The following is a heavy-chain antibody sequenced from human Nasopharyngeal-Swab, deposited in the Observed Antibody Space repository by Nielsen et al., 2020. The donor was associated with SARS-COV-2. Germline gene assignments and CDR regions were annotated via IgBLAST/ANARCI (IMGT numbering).Heavy chain of an antibody. J-gene: IGHJ6*02. V-gene: IGHV3-13*04. CDR1: GFTFSSYA. CDR3: ARALAPYSGYDYDYYYGMDV. D-gene: IGHD5-12*01. CDR2: IGTAGDT. Sequence: GESLKISCAASGFTFSSYAIPLFLHAPLQVLEWVSAIGTAGDTYYPGSVKGRFTISRENAKNSLYLQMNSLRAGDTAVYYCARALAPYSGYDYDYYYGMDVWGQGTTVTVSS.